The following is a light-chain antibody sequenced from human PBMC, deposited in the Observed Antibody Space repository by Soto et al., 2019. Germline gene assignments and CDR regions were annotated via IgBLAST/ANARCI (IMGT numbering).Light chain of an antibody. CDR2: RNN. Sequence: SVLTQPPSASGTPGQRVTISCSGSISNIGSNYVYWYQQLPGTAPKLLIYRNNQRPSGVPDRFSGSKSGTSASLAISGLRSEDEADYYCAAWDDSLSGSVFGTGTKVTVL. V-gene: IGLV1-47*01. J-gene: IGLJ1*01. CDR1: ISNIGSNY. CDR3: AAWDDSLSGSV.